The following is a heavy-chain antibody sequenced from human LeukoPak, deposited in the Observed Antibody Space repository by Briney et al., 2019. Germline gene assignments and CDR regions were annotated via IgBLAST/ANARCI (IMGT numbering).Heavy chain of an antibody. V-gene: IGHV4-39*01. CDR2: IYYSGRT. Sequence: SQTLSLTCTVSGGSLSSGPYYWDWSRQPPGKGLEWIGTIYYSGRTYYNPSLKSRVTISVDTSKSQFSLNLNSVTAADTAVYYCARRVGGLLPDRFDYWGQGTLVTVSS. CDR3: ARRVGGLLPDRFDY. CDR1: GGSLSSGPYY. D-gene: IGHD1-26*01. J-gene: IGHJ4*02.